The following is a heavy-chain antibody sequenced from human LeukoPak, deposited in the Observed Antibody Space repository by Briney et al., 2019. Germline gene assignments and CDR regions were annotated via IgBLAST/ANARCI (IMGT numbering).Heavy chain of an antibody. Sequence: SVKVSCKASGGTFSSYAISWVRQAPGQGLEWMGGIIPIFGTANYAQKFQGRVTITADESTSTAYMELSSLRSEDTAVYYCAREPLYYYGSGSYFDYWGQGTLVTVSS. CDR3: AREPLYYYGSGSYFDY. CDR2: IIPIFGTA. CDR1: GGTFSSYA. V-gene: IGHV1-69*13. D-gene: IGHD3-10*01. J-gene: IGHJ4*02.